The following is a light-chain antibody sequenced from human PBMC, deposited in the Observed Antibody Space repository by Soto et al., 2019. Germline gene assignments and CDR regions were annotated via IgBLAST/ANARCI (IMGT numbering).Light chain of an antibody. V-gene: IGKV3-20*01. CDR1: QSVSSSY. J-gene: IGKJ2*01. CDR2: GAS. CDR3: PQYGSSPYT. Sequence: EIVLTQSPGTLSLSPGERATLSCRASQSVSSSYLAWYQQKPGQAPRLLIYGASSRATDIPDRFSGSGSGTDFTLTISRLEPEDFAVYYCPQYGSSPYTFGQGTKLEIK.